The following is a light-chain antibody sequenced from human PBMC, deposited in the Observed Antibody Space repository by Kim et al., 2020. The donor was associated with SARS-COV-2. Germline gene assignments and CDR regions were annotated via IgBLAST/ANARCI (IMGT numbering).Light chain of an antibody. V-gene: IGKV3-20*01. CDR3: QYYGSSLIT. Sequence: EIVLTQSPGTLSLSPGERATLSCRARQSVSSNSVAWYQQKGGQAPRLLIYGASNSATGIPDRFSGRGSATDFTLTISRLEPEDFALYYCQYYGSSLITFGQGTRLEIK. CDR1: QSVSSNS. CDR2: GAS. J-gene: IGKJ5*01.